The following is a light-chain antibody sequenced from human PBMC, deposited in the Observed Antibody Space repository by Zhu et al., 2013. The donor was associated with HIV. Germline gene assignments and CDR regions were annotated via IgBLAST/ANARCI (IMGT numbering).Light chain of an antibody. V-gene: IGKV1-16*02. CDR1: QGINKH. J-gene: IGKJ4*01. CDR2: GAS. CDR3: QQYNSYPLT. Sequence: DIQMTQTPSSLSASVGDRVNISCRASQGINKHLAWFQQKPGKAPKSLIYGASILQSGVPSKISGSGSGTDFTLTINSLQPEDLATYYCQQYNSYPLT.